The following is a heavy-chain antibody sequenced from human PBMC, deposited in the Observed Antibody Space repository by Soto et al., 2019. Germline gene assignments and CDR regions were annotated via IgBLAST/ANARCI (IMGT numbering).Heavy chain of an antibody. CDR3: VRLPPTVTPGKNFYFYMDV. D-gene: IGHD4-17*01. CDR1: GGSVSSGDFS. Sequence: QLRLQESGPRLLKPSETLSLTCVVSGGSVSSGDFSWGWIRQPPGKGPEWVATIDSSGTASYNPYHNTRVSLSRDKSTNEISMERTSVTATDTSLYSCVRLPPTVTPGKNFYFYMDVWGQGARVIVSS. V-gene: IGHV4-39*01. J-gene: IGHJ6*03. CDR2: IDSSGTA.